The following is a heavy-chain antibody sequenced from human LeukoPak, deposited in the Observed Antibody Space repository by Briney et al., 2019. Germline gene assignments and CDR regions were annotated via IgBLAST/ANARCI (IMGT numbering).Heavy chain of an antibody. CDR2: ISGSGSTI. CDR1: GFTFSSYE. D-gene: IGHD3-16*01. CDR3: ARGDAGYYYGMDV. J-gene: IGHJ6*02. V-gene: IGHV3-48*03. Sequence: QPGGSLRLSCAVSGFTFSSYEMNWVRPAPGKGLEWVSYISGSGSTIYYADSVKGRFTISRDNAKNSLNLQMNSLRAEDTAVYYCARGDAGYYYGMDVWGQGTTVTVSS.